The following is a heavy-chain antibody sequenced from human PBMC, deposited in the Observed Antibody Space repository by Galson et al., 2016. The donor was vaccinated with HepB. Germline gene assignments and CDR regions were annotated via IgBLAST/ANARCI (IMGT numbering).Heavy chain of an antibody. CDR1: GFTFSDYY. Sequence: SLRLSCAASGFTFSDYYMTWIRQAPGKGLEWVSYISGSSGYRNYADTVKGRFTISRDNRKNSLYLQINSLRAEDTAVYYCARAVDPPLGVHFDYWGQGTPVTVSS. CDR2: ISGSSGYR. D-gene: IGHD3-16*01. J-gene: IGHJ4*02. CDR3: ARAVDPPLGVHFDY. V-gene: IGHV3-11*06.